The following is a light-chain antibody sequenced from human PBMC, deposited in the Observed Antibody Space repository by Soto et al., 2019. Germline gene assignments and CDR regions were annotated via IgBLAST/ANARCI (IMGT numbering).Light chain of an antibody. CDR3: QQYDNLPT. CDR1: QDISNY. Sequence: QMTQSPSSLSASVGDRVTITCQATQDISNYLNWYQQKPGKAPNLLIYDAYNLEAGVPPRFSRGGSGTDLTLTISSLQPEDSATYYCQQYDNLPTFGGGTKVDI. CDR2: DAY. J-gene: IGKJ4*01. V-gene: IGKV1-33*01.